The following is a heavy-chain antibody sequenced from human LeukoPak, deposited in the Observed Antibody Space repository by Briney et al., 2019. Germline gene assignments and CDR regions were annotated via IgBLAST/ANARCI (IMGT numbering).Heavy chain of an antibody. CDR2: INHSGST. J-gene: IGHJ4*02. CDR1: GGSFSGYY. Sequence: SETLSLTCAVYGGSFSGYYWSWIRQPPGKGLEWIGEINHSGSTNYNPSLKSRVTISVDTSKNQFSLKLSSVTAADTAVYFCARVVGYGGYGWFDYWGQGTLVTVSS. CDR3: ARVVGYGGYGWFDY. D-gene: IGHD5-12*01. V-gene: IGHV4-34*01.